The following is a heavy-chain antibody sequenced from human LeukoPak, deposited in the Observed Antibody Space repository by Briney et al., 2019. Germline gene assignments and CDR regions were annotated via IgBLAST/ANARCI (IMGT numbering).Heavy chain of an antibody. CDR1: GFTFSDHY. CDR2: IRGNGDTT. J-gene: IGHJ5*02. D-gene: IGHD3-16*01. CDR3: AKPLGIDP. Sequence: PGGSLRLSCAASGFTFSDHYMDWVRQAPMKGLEWVSAIRGNGDTTYYADSVKGRFAISRDNSKNTLYLQMNSLRAEDTAVYYCAKPLGIDPWGQGTLVTVSS. V-gene: IGHV3-23*01.